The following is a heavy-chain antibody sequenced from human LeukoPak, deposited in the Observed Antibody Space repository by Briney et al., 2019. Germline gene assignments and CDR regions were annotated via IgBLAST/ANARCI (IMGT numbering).Heavy chain of an antibody. J-gene: IGHJ6*02. V-gene: IGHV1-2*02. CDR3: ARGGFVVAPPLAV. CDR1: EYTFTGYY. D-gene: IGHD3-3*01. CDR2: INPGSGGT. Sequence: ASVKVSCKASEYTFTGYYLHWVRQAPGQGLEWMGCINPGSGGTNYAQEFQDRVTMTRDMYISTAYMELSSLRYDDTAVYYCARGGFVVAPPLAVWGQGTTVTVSS.